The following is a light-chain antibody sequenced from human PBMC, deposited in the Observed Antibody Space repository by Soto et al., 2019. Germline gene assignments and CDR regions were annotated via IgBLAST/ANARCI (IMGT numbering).Light chain of an antibody. J-gene: IGKJ2*01. CDR1: QGISSW. CDR3: QQTNSFPYT. V-gene: IGKV1D-12*01. Sequence: DIQMTQSPSSVSASVGDRVTITCRASQGISSWLAWFQQKPGKAPKLLIFAASNLHVGVPSRFSGSASGTEFTLTISSLQPEDFATYYCQQTNSFPYTFGQGTKLELK. CDR2: AAS.